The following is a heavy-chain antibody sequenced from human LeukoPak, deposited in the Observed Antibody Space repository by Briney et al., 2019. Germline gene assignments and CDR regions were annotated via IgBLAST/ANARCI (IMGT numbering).Heavy chain of an antibody. CDR1: GGSISSYY. J-gene: IGHJ4*02. Sequence: SEALSLTCTVSGGSISSYYWSWIRQPPGKGLEWIGYIYYSGSTNYNPSLKSRVTISVDTSKNQFSLKLSSVTAADTAVYYCARVVYSSGWNWGQGTLVTVSS. CDR2: IYYSGST. D-gene: IGHD6-19*01. V-gene: IGHV4-59*01. CDR3: ARVVYSSGWN.